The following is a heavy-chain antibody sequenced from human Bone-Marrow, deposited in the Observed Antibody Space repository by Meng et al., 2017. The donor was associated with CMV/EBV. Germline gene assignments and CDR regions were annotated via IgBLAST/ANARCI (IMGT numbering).Heavy chain of an antibody. Sequence: GGSLRLSCAASGFTFSSYGMHWVRQAPGKGLEWVAFIRYDGSNKYYADSVKGRFTISRDNSKNTLYLQMNSLRAEDTAVYYCAKLEDIVVVPAAGEDYWGQGTLVTVSS. D-gene: IGHD2-2*01. V-gene: IGHV3-30*02. CDR2: IRYDGSNK. J-gene: IGHJ4*02. CDR1: GFTFSSYG. CDR3: AKLEDIVVVPAAGEDY.